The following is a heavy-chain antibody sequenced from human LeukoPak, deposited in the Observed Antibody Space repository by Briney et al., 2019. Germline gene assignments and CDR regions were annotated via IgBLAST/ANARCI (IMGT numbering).Heavy chain of an antibody. V-gene: IGHV3-53*01. D-gene: IGHD1-26*01. CDR1: GFTVSSNY. J-gene: IGHJ4*02. Sequence: GGSLRLSCAASGFTVSSNYMSWVRQAPGKGLEWVSVIYSGGSTYYADSVKGRFTISRDNSKNTLYLQMNSLRAEDTAVYYCARVEVGDPGMEARWAFDYWGQGTLVTVSS. CDR2: IYSGGST. CDR3: ARVEVGDPGMEARWAFDY.